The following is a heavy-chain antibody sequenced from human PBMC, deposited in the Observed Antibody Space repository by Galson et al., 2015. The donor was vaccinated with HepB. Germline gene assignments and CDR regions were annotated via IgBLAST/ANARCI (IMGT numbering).Heavy chain of an antibody. V-gene: IGHV1-24*01. CDR1: GYILTELS. CDR2: FDPEDGET. CDR3: ATSLTKDIVVVPAAGDAFDI. J-gene: IGHJ3*02. Sequence: SVKVSCKVSGYILTELSMHWVRQAPGKGLEWMGGFDPEDGETIYAQKFQGRVTMTEDTSADTAYMELSSLRSEDTAVYYCATSLTKDIVVVPAAGDAFDIWGQGTMVTVSS. D-gene: IGHD2-2*01.